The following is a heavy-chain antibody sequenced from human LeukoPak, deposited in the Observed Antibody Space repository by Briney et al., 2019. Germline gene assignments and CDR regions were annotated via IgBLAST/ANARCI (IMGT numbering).Heavy chain of an antibody. CDR2: FDPEDGET. J-gene: IGHJ6*02. Sequence: GASVKVSCKVSGDTLTEFAMHWVRQAPGKGLEWMGGFDPEDGETIYAQKFQGRVIMSEDTSTDTAYMELSSLRSEDTAVCYCAADRFSIFGVVITPKNYYGMDIWGQGTTVTVSS. D-gene: IGHD3-3*01. V-gene: IGHV1-24*01. CDR1: GDTLTEFA. CDR3: AADRFSIFGVVITPKNYYGMDI.